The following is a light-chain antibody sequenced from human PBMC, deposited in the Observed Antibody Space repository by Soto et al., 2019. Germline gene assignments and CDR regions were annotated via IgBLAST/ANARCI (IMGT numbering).Light chain of an antibody. Sequence: AVLTQPGSVSGSPGQSITISCTGASTDVDGYDYVSWYQQHPGQAPKLMIYDVNNRPSGVSYRFSGSKSGDTASLTISGLQAEDDADYYCSSYTSSAPFYVFGTGTKVTVL. CDR1: STDVDGYDY. V-gene: IGLV2-14*03. J-gene: IGLJ1*01. CDR2: DVN. CDR3: SSYTSSAPFYV.